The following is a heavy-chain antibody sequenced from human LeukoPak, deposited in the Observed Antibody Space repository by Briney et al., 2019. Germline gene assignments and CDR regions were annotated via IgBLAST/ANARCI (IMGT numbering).Heavy chain of an antibody. J-gene: IGHJ4*02. Sequence: PGRSLRLSCTASGFTFGDYAMSWVRQAPGKGLEWVGFIRSKGYGGTTEYAASVKGRFTISRDDSKSIAYLQMNSLKTEDTAVYYCTTDLRRYFDWLSEVSYWGQGTLVTVSS. CDR3: TTDLRRYFDWLSEVSY. D-gene: IGHD3-9*01. CDR2: IRSKGYGGTT. V-gene: IGHV3-49*04. CDR1: GFTFGDYA.